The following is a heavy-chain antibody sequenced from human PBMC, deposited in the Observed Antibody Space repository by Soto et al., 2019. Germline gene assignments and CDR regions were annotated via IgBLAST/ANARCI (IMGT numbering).Heavy chain of an antibody. V-gene: IGHV4-39*01. Sequence: ETLSLTCTVSGGSISSSSYYWGWIRQPPGKGLEWIGSIYYSGSTYYNPSLKSRVTISVDTSKNQFSLKLSSVTAADTAVYYCASGVSGSYPNWFDPWGQGTLVTVSS. D-gene: IGHD1-26*01. CDR3: ASGVSGSYPNWFDP. CDR1: GGSISSSSYY. J-gene: IGHJ5*02. CDR2: IYYSGST.